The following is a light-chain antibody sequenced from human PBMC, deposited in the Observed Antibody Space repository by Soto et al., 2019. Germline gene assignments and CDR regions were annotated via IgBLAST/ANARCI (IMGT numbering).Light chain of an antibody. Sequence: QSALAQPASVSGSPGQSITISCTGTSSDVGSYNLVSWYQQHPGKATKLMIYEVSKRPSGVSNRFSGSKSGNTASLTISGLQVEDEADYYCCSYAGSSTFEYVFGTGTKVTVL. CDR1: SSDVGSYNL. V-gene: IGLV2-23*02. CDR2: EVS. CDR3: CSYAGSSTFEYV. J-gene: IGLJ1*01.